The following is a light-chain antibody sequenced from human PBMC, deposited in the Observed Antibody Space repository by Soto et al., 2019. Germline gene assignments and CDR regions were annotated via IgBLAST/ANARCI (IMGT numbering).Light chain of an antibody. J-gene: IGKJ5*01. CDR3: QQRSNLRRIA. CDR2: DAF. V-gene: IGKV3D-20*02. Sequence: ENGLSQSLGTLSLSPGEKATLSCRASQSVSTSYVAWYQQKFGQAPRLLIYDAFSRATGIPDRFSASGSGTDFTLTISRLEPEDFAVYYCQQRSNLRRIAFTQGTRLENK. CDR1: QSVSTSY.